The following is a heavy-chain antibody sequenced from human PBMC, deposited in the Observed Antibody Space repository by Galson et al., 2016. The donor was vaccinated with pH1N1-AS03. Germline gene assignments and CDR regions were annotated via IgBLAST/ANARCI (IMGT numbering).Heavy chain of an antibody. J-gene: IGHJ4*02. V-gene: IGHV1-46*01. CDR1: GYIFTSHY. Sequence: SVKVSCKAYGYIFTSHYMHWVRQAPGQGLEWVGIVNPSAGTAMYAQKFQGRVSMSRDTSTSSVYMEVTSLRSEDTAMYFCARMATDGIIIVAAPVDYWGQGTLVTVSS. CDR3: ARMATDGIIIVAAPVDY. CDR2: VNPSAGTA. D-gene: IGHD5-12*01.